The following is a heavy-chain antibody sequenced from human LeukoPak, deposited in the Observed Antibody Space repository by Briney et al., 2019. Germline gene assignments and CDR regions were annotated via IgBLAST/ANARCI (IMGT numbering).Heavy chain of an antibody. CDR2: IWNDGSNK. CDR3: ARDGRYTEFDY. J-gene: IGHJ4*02. CDR1: GXTFRSYG. V-gene: IGHV3-33*01. Sequence: QPGRSLRLSCAASGXTFRSYGMHWVRQAPGKGLEWVAVIWNDGSNKYYADSVKGRFTISRDNSKNTLHLQMNSLRAEDTAVYYCARDGRYTEFDYWGQGTLVTVSS. D-gene: IGHD5-18*01.